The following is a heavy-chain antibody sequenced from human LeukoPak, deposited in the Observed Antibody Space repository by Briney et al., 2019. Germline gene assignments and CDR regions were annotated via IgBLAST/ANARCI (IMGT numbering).Heavy chain of an antibody. D-gene: IGHD6-19*01. CDR3: ARNIAVAGRGDYMDV. Sequence: PSETLSLTCTVSGGAFSSSDYYWAWIRQSPGKGLEWIGSIYYSGSTYYNPSLKNRVTISVDTSKNQFSLRLSSVTAADTAVYYCARNIAVAGRGDYMDVWGKGTTVTISS. V-gene: IGHV4-39*01. CDR1: GGAFSSSDYY. CDR2: IYYSGST. J-gene: IGHJ6*03.